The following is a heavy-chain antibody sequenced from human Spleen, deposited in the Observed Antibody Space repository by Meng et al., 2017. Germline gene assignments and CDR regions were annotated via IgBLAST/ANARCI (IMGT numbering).Heavy chain of an antibody. D-gene: IGHD3-10*01. V-gene: IGHV1-8*01. CDR3: ATLGGTSNFDY. CDR2: MNPNSGNT. Sequence: QLHLVHSGGEVKSRGSSVKVSCKASRYTFTSYDINWVRQATEQGLEWMGWMNPNSGNTGYAQKFQGRVTMTRNTSISTAYMELSSLRSEDTAVYYCATLGGTSNFDYWGQGTLVTVSS. J-gene: IGHJ4*02. CDR1: RYTFTSYD.